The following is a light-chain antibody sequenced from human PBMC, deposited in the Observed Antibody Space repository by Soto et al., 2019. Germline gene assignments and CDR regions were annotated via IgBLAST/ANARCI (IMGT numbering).Light chain of an antibody. CDR3: QQYDVYST. Sequence: DIQMTQSPSSLSASVGDRVTITCRASQSIDTYLNWYQRKPGKAPNVLIYAASTLQSGVPTRFSGSGSGTDFTLTISSLQPDDCGVYYCQQYDVYSTFGQGTKVDIK. CDR2: AAS. V-gene: IGKV1-39*01. J-gene: IGKJ1*01. CDR1: QSIDTY.